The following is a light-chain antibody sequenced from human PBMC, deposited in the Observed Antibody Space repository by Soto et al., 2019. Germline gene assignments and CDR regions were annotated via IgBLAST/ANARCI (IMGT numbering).Light chain of an antibody. J-gene: IGLJ1*01. Sequence: QSVLTLPASVSGSPGQSITISCTGTSSDVGSYNLVSWYQQHPGKAPKLMIYEGSKRPSGVSNRFSGSKSGNTASLTISGLQDEDEADYYCCSYAGSSTSYVFGNGTKVTVL. CDR1: SSDVGSYNL. CDR2: EGS. CDR3: CSYAGSSTSYV. V-gene: IGLV2-23*01.